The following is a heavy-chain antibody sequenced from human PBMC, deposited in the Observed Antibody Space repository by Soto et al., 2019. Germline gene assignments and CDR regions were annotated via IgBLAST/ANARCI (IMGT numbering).Heavy chain of an antibody. D-gene: IGHD3-22*01. CDR2: ISAYNGNT. Sequence: ASVKVSCKASGYTFTNYGINWVRQAPGQGLEWMGWISAYNGNTNYAQKLQGRVTMTTDTSTSTAYMELRSLRSDDTAVYYCARSKYYYDSSGAFDIWGQGTMVTVSS. V-gene: IGHV1-18*01. CDR3: ARSKYYYDSSGAFDI. J-gene: IGHJ3*02. CDR1: GYTFTNYG.